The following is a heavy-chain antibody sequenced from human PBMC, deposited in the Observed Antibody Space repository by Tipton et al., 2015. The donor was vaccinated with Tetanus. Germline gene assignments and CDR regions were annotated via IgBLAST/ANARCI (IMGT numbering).Heavy chain of an antibody. CDR2: IYYSGST. Sequence: TLSLTCTVSGGSISSSSYYWGWIRQPPGKGLEWIGSIYYSGSTYYNPSLKSRVTISVDTSKNQFSLKLSSVTAADTAVYYCARHHDYDSSGYYYTVPYYYGMDVWGQGTTVTVSS. V-gene: IGHV4-39*01. CDR3: ARHHDYDSSGYYYTVPYYYGMDV. CDR1: GGSISSSSYY. D-gene: IGHD3-22*01. J-gene: IGHJ6*02.